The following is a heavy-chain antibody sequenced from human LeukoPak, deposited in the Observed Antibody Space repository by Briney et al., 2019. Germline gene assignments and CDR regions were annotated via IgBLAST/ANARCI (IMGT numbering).Heavy chain of an antibody. CDR2: INGGNGNT. CDR1: GYTFTSYA. J-gene: IGHJ6*02. V-gene: IGHV1-3*01. D-gene: IGHD1-7*01. CDR3: ARDDWNYKFTIHSYYYGMDV. Sequence: GASVKVSCKASGYTFTSYAMHWVRQAPGQRLEWMGWINGGNGNTRYSQKLQGRVTITRDTSANTVYMEPSSLRSGDTAAYYCARDDWNYKFTIHSYYYGMDVWGQGTTVTVSS.